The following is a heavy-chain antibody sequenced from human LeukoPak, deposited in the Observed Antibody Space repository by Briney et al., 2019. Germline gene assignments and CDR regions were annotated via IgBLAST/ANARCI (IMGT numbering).Heavy chain of an antibody. D-gene: IGHD3-10*01. V-gene: IGHV4-34*01. Sequence: PSETLSLTCAVYGGSFSGYYWSWIRQPPGKGLEWIGSIYYSGSTYYNPSLKSRVTISVDTSKNQFSLKLSSVTAADTAVYYCARLITMVRGVITAFDYWGQGTLVTVSA. J-gene: IGHJ4*02. CDR2: IYYSGST. CDR3: ARLITMVRGVITAFDY. CDR1: GGSFSGYY.